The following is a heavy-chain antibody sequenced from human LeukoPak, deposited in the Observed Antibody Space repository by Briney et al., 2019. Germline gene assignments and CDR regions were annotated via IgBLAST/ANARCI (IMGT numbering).Heavy chain of an antibody. CDR2: ISAYNGNT. CDR3: ARPGADCGSAGCYTYPYYGLDV. Sequence: GASVKVSCKASGYTFTSHGITWVRQAPGQGLEWMGWISAYNGNTKYAQNLQGRVTMTTDISTSTAYMELRSLRSDDTAVYYCARPGADCGSAGCYTYPYYGLDVWGQGTTVTVSS. D-gene: IGHD2-2*02. CDR1: GYTFTSHG. V-gene: IGHV1-18*01. J-gene: IGHJ6*02.